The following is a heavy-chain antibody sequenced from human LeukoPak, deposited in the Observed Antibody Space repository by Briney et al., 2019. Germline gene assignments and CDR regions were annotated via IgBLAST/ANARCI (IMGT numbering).Heavy chain of an antibody. D-gene: IGHD1-26*01. V-gene: IGHV1-69*05. CDR3: ARGMGSYFEDFDY. Sequence: ASVKVSCKASGGSFSTYGITWVRQAPGQGLEWMGRIIPIFPTPNYAQKFQGRVTITTDESTSTAYMELSSLRSDDTAVYYCARGMGSYFEDFDYWGQGTLVTVSS. CDR1: GGSFSTYG. J-gene: IGHJ4*02. CDR2: IIPIFPTP.